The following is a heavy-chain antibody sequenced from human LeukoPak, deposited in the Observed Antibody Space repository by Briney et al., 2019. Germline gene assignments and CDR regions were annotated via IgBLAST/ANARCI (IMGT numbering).Heavy chain of an antibody. CDR1: GFTFSSYW. J-gene: IGHJ4*02. CDR2: IKQDGSEK. D-gene: IGHD1-26*01. Sequence: PGGSLRLSCAASGFTFSSYWMSWVRQAPGKGLEWVANIKQDGSEKYYVDSVKGRFTISRDNAKNSLYLQMSSLRAEDTAVYYCARSLVGVPEDYWGQGTLVTVSS. V-gene: IGHV3-7*01. CDR3: ARSLVGVPEDY.